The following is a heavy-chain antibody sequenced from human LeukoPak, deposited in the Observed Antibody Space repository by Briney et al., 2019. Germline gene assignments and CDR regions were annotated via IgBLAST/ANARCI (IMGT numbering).Heavy chain of an antibody. V-gene: IGHV3-23*01. J-gene: IGHJ4*02. D-gene: IGHD5-18*01. CDR2: ISGSGGST. Sequence: GGSLRLSCAASGFTFSSYGMSWVRQAPGKGLEWVSAISGSGGSTYYADSVKGRFTISRDNSKNTLYLQMNSLRAEDTAVYYCARDRFQRTHTAMVHGGDYWGQGTLVTVSS. CDR1: GFTFSSYG. CDR3: ARDRFQRTHTAMVHGGDY.